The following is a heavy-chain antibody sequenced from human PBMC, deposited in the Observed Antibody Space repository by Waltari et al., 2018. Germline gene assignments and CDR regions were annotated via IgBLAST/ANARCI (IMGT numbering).Heavy chain of an antibody. Sequence: EVQLVESGGGLVQPGGSLRLSCAASGFTFSSYAMSWVRQAPGKGLGGVSAISGSGGSTYSADSVKGRFTISRDNSKNTLYLQMNSLRAEDTAVYYCAGRGYSYGPFDYWGQGTLVTVSS. D-gene: IGHD5-18*01. CDR3: AGRGYSYGPFDY. CDR1: GFTFSSYA. CDR2: ISGSGGST. J-gene: IGHJ4*02. V-gene: IGHV3-23*04.